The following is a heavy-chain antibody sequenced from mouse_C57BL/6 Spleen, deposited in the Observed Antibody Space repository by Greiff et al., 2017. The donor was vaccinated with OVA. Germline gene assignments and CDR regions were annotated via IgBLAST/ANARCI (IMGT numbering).Heavy chain of an antibody. CDR3: TRNGGNLDY. CDR2: IDPETGGT. CDR1: GYTFTDYE. V-gene: IGHV1-15*01. J-gene: IGHJ2*01. D-gene: IGHD2-1*01. Sequence: VQLQESGAELVRPGASVTLSCKASGYTFTDYEMHWVKQTPVHGLEWIGAIDPETGGTAYNQKFKGKAILTADKSSSTAYMELRSLTSEDSAVYYCTRNGGNLDYWGQGTTLTVSS.